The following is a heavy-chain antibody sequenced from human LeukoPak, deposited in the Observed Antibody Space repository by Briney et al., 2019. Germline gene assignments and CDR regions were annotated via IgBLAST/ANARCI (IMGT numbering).Heavy chain of an antibody. CDR3: ARDPYCSGGTCYPAPYYGMDV. D-gene: IGHD2-15*01. Sequence: GGSLRLSCAASAFTFSSFAMSWVRQAPGKGLHWVSGCTTSYADSVKGRFTISRDNSKNTLYLQLNSLRAEDTAVYFCARDPYCSGGTCYPAPYYGMDVWGQGTTVTVSS. CDR2: CTT. V-gene: IGHV3-23*01. CDR1: AFTFSSFA. J-gene: IGHJ6*02.